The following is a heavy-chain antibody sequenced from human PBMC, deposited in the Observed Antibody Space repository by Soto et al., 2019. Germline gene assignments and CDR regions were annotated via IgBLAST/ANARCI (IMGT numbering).Heavy chain of an antibody. CDR1: GFAVSRNY. CDR3: AARPSLMTTVTTFDF. CDR2: IYSSGTT. D-gene: IGHD4-17*01. Sequence: ESGGGLIQPGGSLRLSCAASGFAVSRNYMSWVRQAPGKGLEWVSVIYSSGTTYYADSVKGRFTISRDSSKNTLYLQMNSLRAEDTAVYYCAARPSLMTTVTTFDFWGQGTLVTVSS. J-gene: IGHJ4*02. V-gene: IGHV3-53*01.